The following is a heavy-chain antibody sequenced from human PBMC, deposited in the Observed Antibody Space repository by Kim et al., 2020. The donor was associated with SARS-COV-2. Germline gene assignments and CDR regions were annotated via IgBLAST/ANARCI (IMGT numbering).Heavy chain of an antibody. CDR3: AREGYGGQFDY. D-gene: IGHD4-17*01. Sequence: SETLSLTCAVSGGSISSGGYSWSWIRQPPGKGLEWIGYIYHSGSTYYNPSLKSRVTISVDRSKNQFSLKLSSVTAADTAVYYCAREGYGGQFDYWGQGTLVTVSS. J-gene: IGHJ4*02. CDR1: GGSISSGGYS. V-gene: IGHV4-30-2*01. CDR2: IYHSGST.